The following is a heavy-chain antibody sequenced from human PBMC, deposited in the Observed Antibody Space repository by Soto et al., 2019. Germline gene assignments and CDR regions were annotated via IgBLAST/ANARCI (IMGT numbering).Heavy chain of an antibody. CDR3: ARAKREYYDSSGYSFYYYGMDV. J-gene: IGHJ6*02. CDR2: INPNSGGT. Sequence: GASAKVSCKASGYTFTGYYMHWVRQAPGQGLEWMGWINPNSGGTNYAQKFQGWVTMTRDTSISTAYMELSRLRSDDTAVYYCARAKREYYDSSGYSFYYYGMDVWGQGTTVTVS. D-gene: IGHD3-22*01. V-gene: IGHV1-2*04. CDR1: GYTFTGYY.